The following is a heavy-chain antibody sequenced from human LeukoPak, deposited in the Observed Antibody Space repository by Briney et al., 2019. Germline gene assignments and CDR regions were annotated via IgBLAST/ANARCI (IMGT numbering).Heavy chain of an antibody. CDR3: ATGGNWNYASYYFDY. CDR1: GGTFSSYA. V-gene: IGHV1-69*06. D-gene: IGHD1-7*01. Sequence: ASVKVSCKASGGTFSSYAISWVRQAPGQGLEWMGGIIPIFGTANYAQKLQGRVTITADTSTDTAYMELSSLRSEDTAVYYCATGGNWNYASYYFDYWGQGTLVTVSS. CDR2: IIPIFGTA. J-gene: IGHJ4*02.